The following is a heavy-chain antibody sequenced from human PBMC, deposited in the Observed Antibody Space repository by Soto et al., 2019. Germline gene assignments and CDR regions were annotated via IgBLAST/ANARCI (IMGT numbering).Heavy chain of an antibody. V-gene: IGHV2-5*02. CDR2: IYWDDDK. Sequence: QITLNESGPTPVNPRQTLTLTCTFSGFSLTTSGVGVGWIRQSPGKAPEWLALIYWDDDKRYSPSLKSRLTITKDPSKNQAVLTMADLDPADTATYYCAHRVLRTVFGLVTTTAIYFDFWGQGTPVAVSS. J-gene: IGHJ4*02. CDR1: GFSLTTSGVG. D-gene: IGHD3-3*01. CDR3: AHRVLRTVFGLVTTTAIYFDF.